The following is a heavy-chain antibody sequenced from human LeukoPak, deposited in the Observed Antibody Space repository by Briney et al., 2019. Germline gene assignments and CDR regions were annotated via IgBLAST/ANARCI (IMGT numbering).Heavy chain of an antibody. CDR3: ARGGSYCSSTSCYPGH. CDR1: GFTFSSYG. J-gene: IGHJ4*02. D-gene: IGHD2-2*01. Sequence: PGRSLRLSCAASGFTFSSYGMHWVRQAPGKGLEWVAVISYDGSNKYYADSVKGRFTISRDNSKNTLYLQMNSLRAEDTAVYYCARGGSYCSSTSCYPGHWGQGTLVTVSS. CDR2: ISYDGSNK. V-gene: IGHV3-30*03.